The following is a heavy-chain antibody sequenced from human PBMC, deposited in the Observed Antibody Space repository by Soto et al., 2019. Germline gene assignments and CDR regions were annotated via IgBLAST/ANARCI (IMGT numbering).Heavy chain of an antibody. CDR2: IYYSGST. V-gene: IGHV4-61*01. CDR1: GGSFSSGSYY. J-gene: IGHJ4*02. CDR3: ARGVAVADNNDY. Sequence: PSETLSLTCTVSGGSFSSGSYYWSWIRQPPGRGLEWIGYIYYSGSTNYNPSLKSRVTISVDTSKNQFSLKLSSVTAADTAVYYCARGVAVADNNDYWGQGTLVTVSS. D-gene: IGHD6-19*01.